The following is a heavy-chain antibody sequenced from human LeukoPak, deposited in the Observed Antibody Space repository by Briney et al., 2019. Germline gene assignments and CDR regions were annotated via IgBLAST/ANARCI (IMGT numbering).Heavy chain of an antibody. V-gene: IGHV3-7*01. CDR2: IKQDGSEK. J-gene: IGHJ4*02. CDR3: ARESTRYCSGGSCYSSSSIDY. CDR1: GFTFRSYW. Sequence: PGGSLSLSCAASGFTFRSYWMSWVRQAPGKGLEWVANIKQDGSEKYYVDSVKGRFTISRDNAKNSVYLQMISLRVEDTAVYYCARESTRYCSGGSCYSSSSIDYWGQGTLVTVSS. D-gene: IGHD2-15*01.